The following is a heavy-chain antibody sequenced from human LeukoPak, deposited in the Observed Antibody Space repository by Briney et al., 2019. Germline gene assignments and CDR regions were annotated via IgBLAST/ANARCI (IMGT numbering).Heavy chain of an antibody. D-gene: IGHD3-16*01. CDR2: INSGGST. Sequence: GGSLRLSCAASGFTVSSNYMSWVRQAPGKGLEWVSVINSGGSTYYADSVKGRFTISRDNSKNTLYLQMNSLRAEDTAVYYCARGGATYYFDYWGQGTLVTVSS. J-gene: IGHJ4*02. CDR3: ARGGATYYFDY. V-gene: IGHV3-53*01. CDR1: GFTVSSNY.